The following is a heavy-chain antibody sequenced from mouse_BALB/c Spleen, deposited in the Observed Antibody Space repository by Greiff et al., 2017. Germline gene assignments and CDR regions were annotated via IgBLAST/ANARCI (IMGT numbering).Heavy chain of an antibody. Sequence: EVQLVESGGGLVQPGGSRKLSCAASGFTFSSFGMHWVRQAPEKGLEWVAYISSGSSTIYYADTVKGRFTISRDNPKNTLFLQMTSLRSEDTAMYYCARWREYDYDYAMDYWGQGTSVTVSS. CDR1: GFTFSSFG. D-gene: IGHD2-4*01. J-gene: IGHJ4*01. CDR3: ARWREYDYDYAMDY. V-gene: IGHV5-17*02. CDR2: ISSGSSTI.